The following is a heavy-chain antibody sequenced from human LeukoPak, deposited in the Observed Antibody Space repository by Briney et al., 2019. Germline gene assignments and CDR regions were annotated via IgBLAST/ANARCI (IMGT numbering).Heavy chain of an antibody. V-gene: IGHV3-23*01. J-gene: IGHJ4*02. D-gene: IGHD6-19*01. CDR3: WKNRIAVEAMAYFDS. Sequence: GGTLRLSCEASGFTFSSYAMSGGREASGRGREWGSANSGNCGSKYYADSLKGRVTISRDNSKNNVYLERNTLRSEDTAIRLCWKNRIAVEAMAYFDSGGPETLVTVSS. CDR1: GFTFSSYA. CDR2: NSGNCGSK.